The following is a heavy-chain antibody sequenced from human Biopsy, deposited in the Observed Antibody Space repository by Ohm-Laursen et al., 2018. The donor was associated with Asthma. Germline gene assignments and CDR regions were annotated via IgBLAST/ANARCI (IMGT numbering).Heavy chain of an antibody. CDR2: IWYDGRKK. CDR3: ARKIAARGGMGV. V-gene: IGHV3-33*07. CDR1: GFTVSRDH. J-gene: IGHJ6*02. Sequence: SLRLSCSATGFTVSRDHMFWVRQAPGKGLEWVSFIWYDGRKKTYADSVKGRFTISRDNSKNTLYLQMNSLRAEDTAVYYCARKIAARGGMGVWGQGTTVTVSS. D-gene: IGHD6-6*01.